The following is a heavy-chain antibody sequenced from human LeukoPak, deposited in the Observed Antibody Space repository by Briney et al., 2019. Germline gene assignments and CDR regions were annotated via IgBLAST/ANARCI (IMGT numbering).Heavy chain of an antibody. V-gene: IGHV1-18*01. CDR1: GYTFTSYG. CDR2: TSAYNGNT. Sequence: ASVKVSCKASGYTFTSYGISWVRQAPGQGLEWMGWTSAYNGNTNYAQKLQGRVTMTTDTSTSTAYMELRSLRSDDTAVYYCARAGSRGWDMYYFDYWGQGTLVTVSS. D-gene: IGHD6-19*01. J-gene: IGHJ4*02. CDR3: ARAGSRGWDMYYFDY.